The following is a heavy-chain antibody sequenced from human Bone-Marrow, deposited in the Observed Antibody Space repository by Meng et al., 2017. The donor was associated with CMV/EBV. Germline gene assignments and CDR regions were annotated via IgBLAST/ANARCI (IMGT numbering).Heavy chain of an antibody. CDR2: IYYSGST. V-gene: IGHV4-59*01. CDR3: ARGGSTSYYYYYGMDV. D-gene: IGHD2-2*01. CDR1: GGSISSYY. Sequence: GSLRLSCTVSGGSISSYYWSWIRQPPGKGLEWIGYIYYSGSTNYNPSLKSRVTISVDTSKNQFSLKLSSVTAADTAVYYCARGGSTSYYYYYGMDVWGQGPTVTVAS. J-gene: IGHJ6*02.